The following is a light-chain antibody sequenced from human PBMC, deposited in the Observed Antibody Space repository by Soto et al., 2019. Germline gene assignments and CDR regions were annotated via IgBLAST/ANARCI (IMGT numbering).Light chain of an antibody. CDR3: ATWDDGLSGVL. J-gene: IGLJ2*01. CDR1: DSNIGSNS. Sequence: QYVLTQPPSASGTPGQRVSITCSGSDSNIGSNSVHWYQQVPGMAPKLLVYKSDQRPSCVPDRFSGSKSVTSASLAISGLGAEDEAEYYCATWDDGLSGVLVGGGTKLTVL. CDR2: KSD. V-gene: IGLV1-47*01.